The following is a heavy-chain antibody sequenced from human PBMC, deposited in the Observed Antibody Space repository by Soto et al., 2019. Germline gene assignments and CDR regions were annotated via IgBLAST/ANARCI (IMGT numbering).Heavy chain of an antibody. CDR3: ARGVEGSTSCCYNWFDP. J-gene: IGHJ5*02. Sequence: GASVKVSCKASGYTFTGYYMHWVRQAPGQGLEWMGWINPNSGGTNYAQKFQGWVTMTRDTSISTAYMELSRLRSDDTAVYYCARGVEGSTSCCYNWFDPWGQGTLVTVSS. D-gene: IGHD2-2*01. CDR1: GYTFTGYY. CDR2: INPNSGGT. V-gene: IGHV1-2*04.